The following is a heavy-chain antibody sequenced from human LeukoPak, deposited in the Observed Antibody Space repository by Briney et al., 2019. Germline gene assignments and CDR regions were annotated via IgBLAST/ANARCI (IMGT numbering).Heavy chain of an antibody. J-gene: IGHJ4*02. Sequence: PGGSLRLSCAVCGITLSNYGMSWVRQAAGKGLEWVAGLGGSGGTRNYADSVKSRFTISRDNRKNTLYLQMNSLRAEDTAVYFCAKRGVVIRVILVGFHKEAYYFDSWGQGALVTVSS. CDR3: AKRGVVIRVILVGFHKEAYYFDS. V-gene: IGHV3-23*01. CDR2: LGGSGGTR. D-gene: IGHD3-22*01. CDR1: GITLSNYG.